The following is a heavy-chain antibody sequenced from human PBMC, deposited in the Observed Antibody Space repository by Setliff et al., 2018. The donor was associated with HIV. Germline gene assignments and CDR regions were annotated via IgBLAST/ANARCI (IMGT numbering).Heavy chain of an antibody. J-gene: IGHJ6*03. CDR2: ISFDGGNK. D-gene: IGHD2-15*01. Sequence: SCAASGFTFNSYAMHWVRQAPGKGLEWVALISFDGGNKYYADSVKGRFTISRDDAENSLFLQLDNLKDEDTAVYYCSRSQGIGNYYMDGWGTGTTVTAP. V-gene: IGHV3-30*04. CDR3: SRSQGIGNYYMDG. CDR1: GFTFNSYA.